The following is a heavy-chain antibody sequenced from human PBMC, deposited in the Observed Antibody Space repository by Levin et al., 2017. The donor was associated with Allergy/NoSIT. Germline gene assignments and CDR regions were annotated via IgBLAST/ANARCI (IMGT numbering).Heavy chain of an antibody. CDR1: GGTFSSYA. CDR2: IIPIFGTA. D-gene: IGHD2-15*01. V-gene: IGHV1-69*13. CDR3: ARDLGYCSGGSCHYWYFDL. J-gene: IGHJ2*01. Sequence: GASVKVSCKASGGTFSSYAISWVRQAPGQGLEWMGGIIPIFGTANYAQKFQGRVTITADESTSTAYMELSSLRSEDTAVYYCARDLGYCSGGSCHYWYFDLWGRGTLVTVSS.